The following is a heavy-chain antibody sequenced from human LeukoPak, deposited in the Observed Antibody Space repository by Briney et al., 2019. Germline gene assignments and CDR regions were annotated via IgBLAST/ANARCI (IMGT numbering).Heavy chain of an antibody. CDR3: ARDRREWLAYYFDY. V-gene: IGHV3-30-3*01. J-gene: IGHJ4*02. CDR1: GFTFSSHA. CDR2: ISYDGSNK. Sequence: PGGSLRLSCAASGFTFSSHAMHWVRQAPGKGLEWVAVISYDGSNKYYADSVKGRFTISRDNSKNTLYLQMNSLRAEDTAVYYCARDRREWLAYYFDYWGQGTLVTVSS. D-gene: IGHD6-19*01.